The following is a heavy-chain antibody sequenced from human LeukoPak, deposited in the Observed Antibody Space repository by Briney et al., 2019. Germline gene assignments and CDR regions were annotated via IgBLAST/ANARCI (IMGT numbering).Heavy chain of an antibody. D-gene: IGHD2-15*01. V-gene: IGHV3-7*01. CDR3: ARIQVVAATSGFDY. J-gene: IGHJ4*02. CDR2: IKQDGSEK. Sequence: GGSLRLSCAASGFTFSSYWMSWVRQAPGKGLEWVANIKQDGSEKYYVDSVKGRFTISRDNAKNSLYLQMNSLRAEDTAVYYCARIQVVAATSGFDYWGQGNLVTVSS. CDR1: GFTFSSYW.